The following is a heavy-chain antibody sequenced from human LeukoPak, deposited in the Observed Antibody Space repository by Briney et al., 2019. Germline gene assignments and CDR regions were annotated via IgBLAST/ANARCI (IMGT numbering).Heavy chain of an antibody. J-gene: IGHJ4*02. D-gene: IGHD1-26*01. Sequence: PSETLFLTCTVSGDSINNYYWTWIRQPPGKGLEWIGYIYSSGSALYNPPLRSRVTISLDTSRKQFSLKLTSVTAADTAVYYCARTSGSQYVPIDNWGQGIRVTVSS. CDR3: ARTSGSQYVPIDN. V-gene: IGHV4-59*01. CDR2: IYSSGSA. CDR1: GDSINNYY.